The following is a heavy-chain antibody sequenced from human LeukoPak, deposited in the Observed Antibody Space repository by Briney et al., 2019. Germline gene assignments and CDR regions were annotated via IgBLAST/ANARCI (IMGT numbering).Heavy chain of an antibody. CDR2: VSYDGANI. V-gene: IGHV3-30-3*01. CDR3: AMDRNSNYGQYFKS. CDR1: GVAFRNFLA. J-gene: IGHJ1*01. Sequence: GGSLRLSCAASGVAFRNFLAMHWVRQAPGKGLEWVAVVSYDGANIYYADSVKGRFTIPRDNSKSNLYLQMNSLRSEDTATYYCAMDRNSNYGQYFKSWGQGTLVIVSS. D-gene: IGHD5-24*01.